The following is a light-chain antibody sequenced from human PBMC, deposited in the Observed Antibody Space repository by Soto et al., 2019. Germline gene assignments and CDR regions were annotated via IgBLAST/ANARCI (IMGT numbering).Light chain of an antibody. CDR3: QQYNKWPQT. J-gene: IGKJ1*01. V-gene: IGKV3-15*01. CDR2: GAS. Sequence: EIVMTHSPATVPVSPGERVTLSCRASQSVSIDLAWYQQKPGQAPRLLIYGASTRATDIPPSFTGSGSGTEFTLTISSLQSEDIAVYYCQQYNKWPQTFGQGTKVDIK. CDR1: QSVSID.